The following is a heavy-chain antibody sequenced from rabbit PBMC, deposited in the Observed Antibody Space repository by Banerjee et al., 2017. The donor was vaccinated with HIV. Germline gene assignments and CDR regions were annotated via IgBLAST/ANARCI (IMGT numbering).Heavy chain of an antibody. J-gene: IGHJ3*01. CDR2: INTSTGNT. CDR1: GFSFSSAYD. V-gene: IGHV1S40*01. Sequence: QSLEESGGDLVKPGASLTLTCKASGFSFSSAYDMCWVRQAPGKGLEWIACINTSTGNTVYASWAKGRFTISRTASTTVSLQMTSLTAADTATYFCARERIDGYGADLWGQGTLVTVS. CDR3: ARERIDGYGADL. D-gene: IGHD6-1*01.